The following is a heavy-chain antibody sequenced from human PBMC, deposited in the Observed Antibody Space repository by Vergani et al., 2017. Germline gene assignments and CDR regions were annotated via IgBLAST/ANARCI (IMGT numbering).Heavy chain of an antibody. J-gene: IGHJ4*02. Sequence: QVKLQESGPGLVKPSETLSLTCTVSGASVNSYYWSWIRQPPGKGLEWMGYVSFRGDTLYDPSVKGRMTISLNTSSNPFSLYLTSVTAADTAVYYCARSRIYYGAGSHDYRGQGTLVTVPS. CDR1: GASVNSYY. CDR3: ARSRIYYGAGSHDY. CDR2: VSFRGDT. D-gene: IGHD3-10*01. V-gene: IGHV4-59*02.